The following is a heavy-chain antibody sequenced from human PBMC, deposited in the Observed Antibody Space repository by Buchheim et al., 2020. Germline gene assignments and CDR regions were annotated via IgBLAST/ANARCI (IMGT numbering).Heavy chain of an antibody. Sequence: QVQLQQWGAGLLKPSETLSLTCGVYGGSFSGYYWSWIRQPPGKGLEWIGEINHSGSTNYNPSLKSRVTISVDTSKNQFSLKLSSVTAADTAVYYCLGLTMNGMDVWGQGTT. CDR2: INHSGST. D-gene: IGHD3-10*01. CDR3: LGLTMNGMDV. J-gene: IGHJ6*02. V-gene: IGHV4-34*01. CDR1: GGSFSGYY.